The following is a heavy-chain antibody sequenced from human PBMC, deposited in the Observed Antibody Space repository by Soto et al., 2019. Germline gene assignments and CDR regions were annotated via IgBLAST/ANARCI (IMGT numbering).Heavy chain of an antibody. J-gene: IGHJ6*02. CDR1: GYTFTSYD. CDR2: MNPNSGNT. Sequence: ASVKVSCKASGYTFTSYDINWVRQATGQGLEWMGWMNPNSGNTGYAQKFQGRVTMTRNTSISTAYMELSSLRSEDTAVYYCARDRLSIVVATAAKFYYYAMDVWGQGTTVTVSS. V-gene: IGHV1-8*01. D-gene: IGHD2-21*02. CDR3: ARDRLSIVVATAAKFYYYAMDV.